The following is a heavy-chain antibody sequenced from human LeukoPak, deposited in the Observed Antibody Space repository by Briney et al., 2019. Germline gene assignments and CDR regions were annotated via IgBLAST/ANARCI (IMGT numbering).Heavy chain of an antibody. D-gene: IGHD3-3*01. J-gene: IGHJ4*02. Sequence: ASVKVSCKASGYTFTSYYMHWVRQAPGQGLEWMGIINPSGGSTSYAQKFQGRVTMTRDTSTSTAYMELSSLRSEDTAVYYCARSGNFWSGYYQFDYWGQGTLVTVSS. V-gene: IGHV1-46*01. CDR3: ARSGNFWSGYYQFDY. CDR2: INPSGGST. CDR1: GYTFTSYY.